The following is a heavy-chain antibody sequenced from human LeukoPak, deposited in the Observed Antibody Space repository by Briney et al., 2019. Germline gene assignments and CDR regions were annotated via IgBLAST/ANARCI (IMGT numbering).Heavy chain of an antibody. CDR2: ISSGSSYM. J-gene: IGHJ4*02. CDR1: GFTFSSFS. D-gene: IGHD3-10*01. CDR3: ATYPHPSGGYDSGTYAPFDY. Sequence: GGSLRLSCAASGFTFSSFSMNWVRQAPGKGLEWVSSISSGSSYMYYADSVRGRFTISRDNAKDTLYLQMNSLRAEDTAVYYCATYPHPSGGYDSGTYAPFDYWGQGTLVTVSS. V-gene: IGHV3-21*01.